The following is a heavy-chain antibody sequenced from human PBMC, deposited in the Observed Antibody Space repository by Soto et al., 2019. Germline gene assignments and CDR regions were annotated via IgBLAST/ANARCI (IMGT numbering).Heavy chain of an antibody. D-gene: IGHD3-3*01. V-gene: IGHV1-18*04. J-gene: IGHJ4*02. CDR3: ARGNFDFWSGSPIEY. CDR2: VSTYNGDT. CDR1: GYTFSNYG. Sequence: QVQLVQSGAEVRKPGASVKVSCKASGYTFSNYGMYWLRQAPGQGLEWLGWVSTYNGDTNYAQKFHDSVTMTTHTSTNTASMALRSLKSDDTAVYYCARGNFDFWSGSPIEYWGQGTAVTVPS.